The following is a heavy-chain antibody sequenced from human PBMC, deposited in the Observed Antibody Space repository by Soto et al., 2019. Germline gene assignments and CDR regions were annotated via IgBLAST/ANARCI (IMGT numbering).Heavy chain of an antibody. J-gene: IGHJ3*02. CDR2: IYYSGST. D-gene: IGHD2-21*01. CDR3: ASKGDWVNAFQI. CDR1: GGSVSSGSYY. V-gene: IGHV4-61*01. Sequence: QVQLQESGPGLVKPSETLSLTCTVSGGSVSSGSYYWSWIRQPPGKGLEWIGYIYYSGSTNYNPSLKARVILDVDRSKNQLSLMPSSVTAADTAVYYCASKGDWVNAFQIWGQGTMVTVSS.